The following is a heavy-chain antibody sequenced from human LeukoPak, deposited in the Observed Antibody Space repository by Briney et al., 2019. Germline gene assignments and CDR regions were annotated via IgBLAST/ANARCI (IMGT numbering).Heavy chain of an antibody. Sequence: GGSLRLSCAASGFTFSSYWMHWVRQAPGKGLEWVSAISGSGGSTYYADSMKGRFTISRDNSKNTLYLQMNSLRAEDTAVYYCAKTLGYCSGGSCYSGVIDYWGQGTLVTVSS. CDR1: GFTFSSYW. CDR3: AKTLGYCSGGSCYSGVIDY. D-gene: IGHD2-15*01. V-gene: IGHV3-23*01. CDR2: ISGSGGST. J-gene: IGHJ4*02.